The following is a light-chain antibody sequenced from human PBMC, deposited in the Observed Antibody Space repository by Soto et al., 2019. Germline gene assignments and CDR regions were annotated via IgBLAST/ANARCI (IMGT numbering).Light chain of an antibody. V-gene: IGKV3-11*01. CDR1: QSVSSY. CDR2: DAS. CDR3: QQRGIWPVT. J-gene: IGKJ1*01. Sequence: EIVLTQSPATLSLSPGERATLSCRASQSVSSYFAWYQQKPGQAPRLLIYDASNRATGIPARFSGSGSGTDFTLTICSLEPDDFAVYYCQQRGIWPVTFGQGTRVDIK.